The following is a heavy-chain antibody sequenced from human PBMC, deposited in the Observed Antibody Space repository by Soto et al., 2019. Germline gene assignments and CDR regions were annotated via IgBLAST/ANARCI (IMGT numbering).Heavy chain of an antibody. Sequence: QVQLVQSGPEVKKPGASVTVSCKTSGYTFTDHGIDWVRQAPGQGLEWVGWVSSYNGNTNYTYNLKDRVIMTTDASTSTAYMELRGLRSDDTAVYYCSREVEGSYSPANFWGQGTPVTVPS. V-gene: IGHV1-18*01. CDR3: SREVEGSYSPANF. CDR1: GYTFTDHG. J-gene: IGHJ4*02. D-gene: IGHD3-10*01. CDR2: VSSYNGNT.